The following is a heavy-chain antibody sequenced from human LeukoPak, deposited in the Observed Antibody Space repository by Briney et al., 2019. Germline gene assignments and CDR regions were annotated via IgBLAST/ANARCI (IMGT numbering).Heavy chain of an antibody. J-gene: IGHJ4*02. CDR2: ISRNSGSI. CDR3: AKDSRGTTGYFDY. CDR1: GFTFDDYA. Sequence: PGRSLRLSCAASGFTFDDYAMHWVRQAPGKGLEWVSGISRNSGSIGYADSVKGRFTISRDNAKNSLYLQMNSLRAEDTALYYCAKDSRGTTGYFDYWGQGTLVTVSS. D-gene: IGHD4-17*01. V-gene: IGHV3-9*01.